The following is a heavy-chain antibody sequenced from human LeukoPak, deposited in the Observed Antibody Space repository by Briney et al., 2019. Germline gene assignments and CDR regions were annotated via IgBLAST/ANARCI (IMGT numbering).Heavy chain of an antibody. Sequence: SETLSLACAVSGGSINSSYWWNWVRQPPGKGLEWIGEIYHSGSTNYNPSLKSRVTISVDKSKNQFSLKLSSVTAADTAVYYCARAEADYYYYGMDVWGQGTTVTVSS. CDR2: IYHSGST. CDR3: ARAEADYYYYGMDV. J-gene: IGHJ6*02. CDR1: GGSINSSYW. V-gene: IGHV4-4*02.